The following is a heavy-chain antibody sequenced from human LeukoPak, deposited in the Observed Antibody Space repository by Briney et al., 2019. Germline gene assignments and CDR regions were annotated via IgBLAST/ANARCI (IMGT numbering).Heavy chain of an antibody. CDR3: ARGPPNWGYDY. CDR2: VSPNSGDT. Sequence: ASVKVSSKASGYTFTSYDFNWVRQATGQRPEWMGWVSPNSGDTGYAQKFQDRVTMTRNTSISTAYMELSSLRSDDTAVYYCARGPPNWGYDYWGPGTLVTVSS. CDR1: GYTFTSYD. D-gene: IGHD7-27*01. J-gene: IGHJ4*02. V-gene: IGHV1-8*01.